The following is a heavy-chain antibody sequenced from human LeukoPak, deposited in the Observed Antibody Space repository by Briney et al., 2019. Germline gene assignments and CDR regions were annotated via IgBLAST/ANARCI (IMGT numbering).Heavy chain of an antibody. V-gene: IGHV3-30*18. CDR3: AKAAAGPGNTNFDY. D-gene: IGHD6-13*01. J-gene: IGHJ4*02. CDR2: ISYDGSNK. CDR1: GFTFSSYG. Sequence: PGGSLRLSCAASGFTFSSYGMHWVRQAPGKGLEWVAVISYDGSNKYYADSVKGRFTISRDNSKNTLYLQMNSLRAEDTAVYYCAKAAAGPGNTNFDYWGQGTLVTVSS.